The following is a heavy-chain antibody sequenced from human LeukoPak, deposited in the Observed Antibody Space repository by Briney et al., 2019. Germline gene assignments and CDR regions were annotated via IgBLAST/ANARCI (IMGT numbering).Heavy chain of an antibody. CDR2: IKSKTDGGTT. D-gene: IGHD3-22*01. J-gene: IGHJ3*02. CDR1: GFTFSNAW. Sequence: GGSLRLSCAASGFTFSNAWMSWVRQAPGKGLEWVGRIKSKTDGGTTDYAAPVKGRFTISRDDSKNTLYLQMNSLKTEDTAVCYCTTGVVITGTDAFDIWGQGTMVTVSS. CDR3: TTGVVITGTDAFDI. V-gene: IGHV3-15*01.